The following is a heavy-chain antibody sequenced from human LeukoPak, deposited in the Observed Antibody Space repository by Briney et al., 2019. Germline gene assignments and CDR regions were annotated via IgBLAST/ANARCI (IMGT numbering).Heavy chain of an antibody. Sequence: SETLSLTCAVYGGSFSGYYWSWIRQPPGKGLEWIGEINHSGSTNYNPSLKSRVTISVDTSKNQFSLKLSSVTAADTAVYYCARHSPLLWFGERRNWFDPWGQGTLVTVSS. CDR3: ARHSPLLWFGERRNWFDP. D-gene: IGHD3-10*01. CDR1: GGSFSGYY. CDR2: INHSGST. V-gene: IGHV4-34*01. J-gene: IGHJ5*02.